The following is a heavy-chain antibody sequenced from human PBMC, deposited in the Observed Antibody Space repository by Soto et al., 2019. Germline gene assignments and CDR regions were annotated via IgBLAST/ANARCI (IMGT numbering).Heavy chain of an antibody. CDR2: IYYSGST. CDR1: GGSISSGDYY. J-gene: IGHJ4*02. Sequence: SETLSLTCTVSGGSISSGDYYWSWIRQPPGKGLEWIGYIYYSGSTYYNPSLKSRVTISVNTSKNQFSLKLSSVTAADTAVYYCGRVMPRMLFDYWGQGPLVTVYS. CDR3: GRVMPRMLFDY. D-gene: IGHD2-2*01. V-gene: IGHV4-30-4*01.